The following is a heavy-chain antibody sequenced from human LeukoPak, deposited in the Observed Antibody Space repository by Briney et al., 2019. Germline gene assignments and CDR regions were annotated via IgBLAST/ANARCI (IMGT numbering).Heavy chain of an antibody. Sequence: GGCLRLSCAASTFTFCTYWMHWVRQAPGKGLVWVSRISSDGSSTSYADSVKGRFTISRDNAKNTLYLQMNSLRAEDTAVYYCARRNLRSGSSPGFDPWGQGTLVTVSS. D-gene: IGHD3-10*01. CDR1: TFTFCTYW. V-gene: IGHV3-74*01. CDR3: ARRNLRSGSSPGFDP. CDR2: ISSDGSST. J-gene: IGHJ5*02.